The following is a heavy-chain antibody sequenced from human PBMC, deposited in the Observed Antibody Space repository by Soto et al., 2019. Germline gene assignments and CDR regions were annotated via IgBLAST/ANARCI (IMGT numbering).Heavy chain of an antibody. D-gene: IGHD3-22*01. CDR2: IYYSGST. Sequence: TSETLSLTCTVSGGSISSYYWSWIRQPPGKGLEWIGYIYYSGSTNYNPSLKSRVTISVDTSKNQFSLKLSSVTAADTAVYYCAREGSDSSGYYNWFDPWGQGTLVTVPQ. CDR1: GGSISSYY. CDR3: AREGSDSSGYYNWFDP. J-gene: IGHJ5*02. V-gene: IGHV4-59*01.